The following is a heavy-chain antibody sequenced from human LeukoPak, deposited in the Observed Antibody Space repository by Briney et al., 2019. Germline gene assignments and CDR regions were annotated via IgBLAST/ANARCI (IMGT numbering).Heavy chain of an antibody. J-gene: IGHJ5*02. CDR1: GYTFTSYD. D-gene: IGHD4-23*01. V-gene: IGHV1-8*03. Sequence: ASVKVSCKASGYTFTSYDINWVRQAPGQGLEWMGWVTPTTGNTGYAQKFQGRVTIARDTSIGTTYLELSSLRSEDTAVYYCARDNSVEDTAWWFDPWGQGTLVTVSS. CDR2: VTPTTGNT. CDR3: ARDNSVEDTAWWFDP.